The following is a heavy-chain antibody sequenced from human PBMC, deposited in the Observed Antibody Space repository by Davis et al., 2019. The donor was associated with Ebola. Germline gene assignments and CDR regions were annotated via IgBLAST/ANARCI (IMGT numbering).Heavy chain of an antibody. CDR3: ARRTNDYGARDKIDS. J-gene: IGHJ4*02. D-gene: IGHD4-17*01. CDR2: IYPGDSDT. CDR1: GYSFTSYW. Sequence: GESLKISCKGSGYSFTSYWIGWVRQMPGKGLEWMGIIYPGDSDTRYSPSFQGQVTISADKSISTAYLQWSSLKASDTAMYYCARRTNDYGARDKIDSWGQGTLVTVSS. V-gene: IGHV5-51*01.